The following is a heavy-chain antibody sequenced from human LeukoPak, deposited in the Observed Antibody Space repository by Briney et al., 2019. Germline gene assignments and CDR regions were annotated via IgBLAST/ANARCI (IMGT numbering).Heavy chain of an antibody. CDR3: AKMEGQRLYDYCMDV. D-gene: IGHD3-3*01. J-gene: IGHJ6*03. V-gene: IGHV3-23*01. CDR2: MSGSGYYT. Sequence: PGGSLRLSCAASGFAFSNFAMSWVRQAPGKGLEWVSAMSGSGYYTYYVESVKGRFTISRDNSKNTLYLHMNSLRADDTAVYYCAKMEGQRLYDYCMDVWGRGTPVTVSS. CDR1: GFAFSNFA.